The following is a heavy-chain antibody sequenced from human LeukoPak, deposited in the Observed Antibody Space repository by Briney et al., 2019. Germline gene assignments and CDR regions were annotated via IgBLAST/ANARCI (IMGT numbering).Heavy chain of an antibody. V-gene: IGHV4-34*01. Sequence: PSETLSHTRCLYCRCQRGYYRRWLGQPPRKGREWIGEINHVGRTNYNPSLTSRSTISRDTSKSQFSLKLSTVTAADTAVFYCARFRGVVFRDFDHWGQGTLVTVSS. J-gene: IGHJ4*02. D-gene: IGHD3-10*01. CDR1: CRCQRGYY. CDR3: ARFRGVVFRDFDH. CDR2: INHVGRT.